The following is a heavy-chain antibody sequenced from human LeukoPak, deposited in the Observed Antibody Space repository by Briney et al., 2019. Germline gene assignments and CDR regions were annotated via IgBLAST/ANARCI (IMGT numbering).Heavy chain of an antibody. CDR3: ARVLKPRSSILYSDNYYFDY. CDR2: IYYSGGT. J-gene: IGHJ4*02. Sequence: SETLSLTCTVSGGSVSSGSYYWSWIRQPPGKGLEWIGYIYYSGGTNCNPSLKSRVTISVDTSKNQFSLKLISVTAADTAVYYCARVLKPRSSILYSDNYYFDYWGQGTLVTVSS. V-gene: IGHV4-61*01. D-gene: IGHD1-26*01. CDR1: GGSVSSGSYY.